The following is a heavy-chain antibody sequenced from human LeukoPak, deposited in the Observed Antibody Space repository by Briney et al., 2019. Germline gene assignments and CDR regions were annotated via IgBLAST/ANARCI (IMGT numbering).Heavy chain of an antibody. V-gene: IGHV3-7*01. CDR2: INQDGSEK. J-gene: IGHJ4*02. CDR3: AREQESSGWHSYYFDY. D-gene: IGHD6-19*01. CDR1: GFTFSSYW. Sequence: GGSLRLSCAASGFTFSSYWMSWVRQAPGKGLEWVANINQDGSEKYYVDSVKGRFTISRDNAKNSLYLQMNSLRAEDTAVYYCAREQESSGWHSYYFDYWGQGTLVTVSS.